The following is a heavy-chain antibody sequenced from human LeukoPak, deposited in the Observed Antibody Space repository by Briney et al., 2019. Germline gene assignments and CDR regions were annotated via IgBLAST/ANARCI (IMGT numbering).Heavy chain of an antibody. D-gene: IGHD6-19*01. V-gene: IGHV4-61*05. CDR2: MYYSGST. CDR3: ARVRRSRYSSGWYGFDY. J-gene: IGHJ4*02. Sequence: SETLSLTCTVSGGSISSSSYYWGWIRQPPGKGLECIGYMYYSGSTNYNPSLKSRVTISGDTSKNQFSLKLSSVTAADTAVYYCARVRRSRYSSGWYGFDYWGQGTLVTVSS. CDR1: GGSISSSSYY.